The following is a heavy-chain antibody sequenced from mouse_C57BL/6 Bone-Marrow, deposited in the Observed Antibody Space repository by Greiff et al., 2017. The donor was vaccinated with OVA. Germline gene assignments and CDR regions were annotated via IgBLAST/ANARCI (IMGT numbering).Heavy chain of an antibody. V-gene: IGHV8-12*01. CDR2: IYWDDDK. J-gene: IGHJ1*03. D-gene: IGHD1-1*01. CDR3: ARSGDTTVVARYFDV. CDR1: GFSLSTSGMG. Sequence: QVTLKESGPGILQSSQTLSLTCSFSGFSLSTSGMGVSWIRQPSGKGLEWLAHIYWDDDKRYNPSLKSRLTISKDTSRNQVFLKITSVDTADTATYYCARSGDTTVVARYFDVWGTGTTVTVSS.